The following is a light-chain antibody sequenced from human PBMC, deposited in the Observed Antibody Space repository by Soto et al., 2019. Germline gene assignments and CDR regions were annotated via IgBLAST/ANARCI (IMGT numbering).Light chain of an antibody. CDR3: SSYRSSSTLWV. J-gene: IGLJ1*01. Sequence: QSALTQPASVSGSPGQSITISCTGTSSDVGGYKYVSWYQQHPGKAPQLMIYDVNNRPSGVSTRFSGSKSGNTASLTISGLQAEDEADYYCSSYRSSSTLWVFGTGTKLTVL. CDR2: DVN. CDR1: SSDVGGYKY. V-gene: IGLV2-14*01.